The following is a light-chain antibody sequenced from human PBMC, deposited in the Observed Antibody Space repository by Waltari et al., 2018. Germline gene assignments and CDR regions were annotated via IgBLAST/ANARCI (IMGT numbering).Light chain of an antibody. CDR1: GSDIGGYNY. CDR2: GVS. CDR3: SSFTSTNTWV. J-gene: IGLJ3*02. Sequence: QSALTQPASVSGSPGQAITISCTGTGSDIGGYNYVSWYQQHPGKAPQLLLYGVSSRSSGVSNRFSGSKSGYAASLTISGLQAEDEAHYYCSSFTSTNTWVFGGGTKLTVL. V-gene: IGLV2-14*03.